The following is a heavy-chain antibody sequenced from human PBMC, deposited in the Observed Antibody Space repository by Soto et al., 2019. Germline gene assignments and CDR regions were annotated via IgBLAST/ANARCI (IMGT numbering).Heavy chain of an antibody. Sequence: QVQLVESGGGVVQPGRSLRLSCAASGFTFSSYCMHWVRQAPGKGLEWVAVIWYDGSNKYYADSVKGRFTISRDNSKNTLYLQMNSLRAEDTAVYYCAREPAITMITAPTHFDYWGQGTLVTVSS. D-gene: IGHD3-22*01. V-gene: IGHV3-33*01. CDR2: IWYDGSNK. CDR1: GFTFSSYC. CDR3: AREPAITMITAPTHFDY. J-gene: IGHJ4*02.